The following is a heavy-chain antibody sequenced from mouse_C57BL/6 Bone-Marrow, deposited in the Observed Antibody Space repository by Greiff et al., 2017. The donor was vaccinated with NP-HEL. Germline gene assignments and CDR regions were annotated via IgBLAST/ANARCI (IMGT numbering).Heavy chain of an antibody. CDR2: INPSTGGT. D-gene: IGHD1-1*01. Sequence: VHVKQSGPELVKPGASVKISCKASGYSFTGYYMNWVKQSPEKSLEWIGEINPSTGGTTYNQKFKAKATLTVDKSSSTAYMQLKSLTSEDSAVYYCARPPLTTVVATDWYFDVWGTGTTVTVSS. CDR1: GYSFTGYY. V-gene: IGHV1-42*01. J-gene: IGHJ1*03. CDR3: ARPPLTTVVATDWYFDV.